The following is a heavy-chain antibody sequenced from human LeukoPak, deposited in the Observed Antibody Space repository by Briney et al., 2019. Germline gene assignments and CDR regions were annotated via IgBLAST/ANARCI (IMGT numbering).Heavy chain of an antibody. J-gene: IGHJ5*02. CDR1: GFTFSSYS. CDR2: ISSSRSTI. V-gene: IGHV3-48*01. Sequence: GGSLRLSCAASGFTFSSYSMNWVRQAPGKGLEWVSYISSSRSTIYYADSVKGRFTISRDNSKNTLYLQVNSLRAEDTAVYWCAKGGYCSSTSCYYGWFDPWGQGTLVTVSS. CDR3: AKGGYCSSTSCYYGWFDP. D-gene: IGHD2-2*01.